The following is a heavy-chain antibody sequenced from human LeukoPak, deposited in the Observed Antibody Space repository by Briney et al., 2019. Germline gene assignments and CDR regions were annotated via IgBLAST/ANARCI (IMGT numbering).Heavy chain of an antibody. CDR1: GFTFSSYA. V-gene: IGHV3-30-3*01. Sequence: PGGSLRLSCAASGFTFSSYAMHWVRQAPGKGLEWVAVISYDGSNKYYADSVKGRFTISRDNSKNTLYLQMNSLRAEDTAVYYCARAGYGFRSYFDYWGQGTLVTVSS. CDR3: ARAGYGFRSYFDY. D-gene: IGHD5-24*01. J-gene: IGHJ4*02. CDR2: ISYDGSNK.